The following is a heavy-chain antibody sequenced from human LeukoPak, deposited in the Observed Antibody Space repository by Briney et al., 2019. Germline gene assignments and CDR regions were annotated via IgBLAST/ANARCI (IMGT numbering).Heavy chain of an antibody. Sequence: SETLSLTCAVYGGSFSGYYWSWIRQPPGKGLEWIGQVTHRGSTNYNPSLKSRLTVSVDSTKNQVFMNLTSVTAADTAVYYCARANDYGDPLPRYMDVWGKGTTVTVSS. CDR2: VTHRGST. D-gene: IGHD4-17*01. CDR3: ARANDYGDPLPRYMDV. CDR1: GGSFSGYY. V-gene: IGHV4-34*10. J-gene: IGHJ6*03.